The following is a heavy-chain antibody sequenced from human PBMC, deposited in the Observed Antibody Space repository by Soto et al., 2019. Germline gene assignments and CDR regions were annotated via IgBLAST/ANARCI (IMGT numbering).Heavy chain of an antibody. J-gene: IGHJ6*02. CDR3: AAASEVYYDSSGYYYYGMDV. D-gene: IGHD3-22*01. CDR2: IVVGSGNT. Sequence: QMQLVQSGPEVKKPGTSVKVSCKASGFTFTSSAMQWVRQARGQRLEWIGWIVVGSGNTNYAQKFQERVTITRDMSXXTXYXXLSSLRSEDTAVYYCAAASEVYYDSSGYYYYGMDVWGQGTTVTVSS. V-gene: IGHV1-58*02. CDR1: GFTFTSSA.